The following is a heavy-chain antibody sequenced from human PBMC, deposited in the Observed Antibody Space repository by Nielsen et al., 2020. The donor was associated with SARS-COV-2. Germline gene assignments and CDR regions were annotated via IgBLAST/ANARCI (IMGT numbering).Heavy chain of an antibody. CDR1: GGSVSSGSYY. V-gene: IGHV4-61*01. Sequence: SETLSLTCTVSGGSVSSGSYYWSWIRQPPGKGLEWIGYIYYSGSTNYNPSLKSRVTISVDTSKNQFSLKLSSVTAADTAVYYCARGPITMVRGGSWGYWGQGTLVTVSS. D-gene: IGHD3-10*01. CDR3: ARGPITMVRGGSWGY. J-gene: IGHJ4*02. CDR2: IYYSGST.